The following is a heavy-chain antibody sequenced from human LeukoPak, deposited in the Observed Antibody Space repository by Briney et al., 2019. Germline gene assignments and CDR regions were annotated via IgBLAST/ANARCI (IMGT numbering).Heavy chain of an antibody. J-gene: IGHJ4*02. CDR3: ARDRNTDFWSGYYTNYYDY. Sequence: GGSLRLSCAASGFTVSSNYMSWVRQAPGKGLEWVSVIYSGGSTYYADSVKGRFTISRDNSKNTLYLQMNSLRAEDTAVYYCARDRNTDFWSGYYTNYYDYWGQGTLVTVSS. V-gene: IGHV3-53*01. CDR2: IYSGGST. D-gene: IGHD3-3*01. CDR1: GFTVSSNY.